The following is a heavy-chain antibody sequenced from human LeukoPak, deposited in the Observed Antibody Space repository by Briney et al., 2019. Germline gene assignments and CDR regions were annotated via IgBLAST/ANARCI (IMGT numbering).Heavy chain of an antibody. CDR2: IRRKANSYAT. J-gene: IGHJ5*02. Sequence: TGGSLRLSCAASGFTFSGSAMHWVRQASGKGLEWVGRIRRKANSYATAYAASVKGRFTISRDDSKNTAYLQMNSLKTEDTAVYYCTRHRSSGWYNWFDPWGQGTLVTVSS. V-gene: IGHV3-73*01. CDR1: GFTFSGSA. CDR3: TRHRSSGWYNWFDP. D-gene: IGHD6-19*01.